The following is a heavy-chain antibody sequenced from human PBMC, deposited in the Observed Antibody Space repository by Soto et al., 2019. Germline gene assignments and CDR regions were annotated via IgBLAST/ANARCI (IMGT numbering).Heavy chain of an antibody. Sequence: QVQLQESGPGLVKPSETLSLTCPVSGGSITNYYCSWFRQPPGKGLEWIGYINYDGYSAYNLSLKRRVTLSMDASKTQFSLMLESVTATDTAVYYCARHGFGPLHGLVDVWGPGTTVIVSS. CDR2: INYDGYS. CDR1: GGSITNYY. D-gene: IGHD3-10*01. CDR3: ARHGFGPLHGLVDV. V-gene: IGHV4-59*08. J-gene: IGHJ6*02.